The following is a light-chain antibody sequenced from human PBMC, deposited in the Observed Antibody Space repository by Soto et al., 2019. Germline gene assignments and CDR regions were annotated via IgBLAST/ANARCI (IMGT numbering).Light chain of an antibody. CDR2: KAS. V-gene: IGKV1-5*03. J-gene: IGKJ5*01. Sequence: DIPMTQSPSTLSASVGDRVTIACLASQSISSWLAWYQQKAGRAPKLLIYKASSLESGVPSRFSGSGSGTEFTLTISSLQPDDFATYYCQQYDSYSITFGQGTRLEIK. CDR1: QSISSW. CDR3: QQYDSYSIT.